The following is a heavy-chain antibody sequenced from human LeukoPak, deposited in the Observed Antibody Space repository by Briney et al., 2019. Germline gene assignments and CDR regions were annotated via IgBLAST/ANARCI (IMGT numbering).Heavy chain of an antibody. CDR2: IIPIFGTA. J-gene: IGHJ4*02. V-gene: IGHV1-69*13. Sequence: ASVKVSCKASGGTSSSYAISWVRQAPGQGLEWMGGIIPIFGTANYAQKFQGRVTITADESTSTAYMELSSLRSEDTAVYYCARDRGYSYGATDYWGQGTLVTVSS. CDR1: GGTSSSYA. D-gene: IGHD5-18*01. CDR3: ARDRGYSYGATDY.